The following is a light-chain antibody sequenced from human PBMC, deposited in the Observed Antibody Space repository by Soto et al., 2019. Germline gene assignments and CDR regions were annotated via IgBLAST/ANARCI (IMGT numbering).Light chain of an antibody. J-gene: IGKJ1*01. V-gene: IGKV3-20*01. CDR1: QIFSSSY. CDR2: GAS. CDR3: QQYASSPPT. Sequence: EIVLMQSPGTLSLSPGERATLSCRASQIFSSSYLAWYQQIPGQAPRLLIYGASSRATGIPDRFSGSGSGTDFTLTISRLEPEDFAVFYCQQYASSPPTFGQGTKVEIK.